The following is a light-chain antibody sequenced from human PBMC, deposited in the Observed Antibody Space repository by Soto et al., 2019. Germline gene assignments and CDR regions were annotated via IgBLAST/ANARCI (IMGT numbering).Light chain of an antibody. CDR2: GAS. CDR3: QQYGSSPMYT. J-gene: IGKJ2*01. CDR1: QSVSSSY. V-gene: IGKV3-20*01. Sequence: EIVLTQSPGTLSLSPGERATLSCRASQSVSSSYLAWYQQKPGQAPRLLIYGASSRATGIPDRFSGSGSGTGFTLTIIRLEPEDFAVYYCQQYGSSPMYTFGQGTKPEIK.